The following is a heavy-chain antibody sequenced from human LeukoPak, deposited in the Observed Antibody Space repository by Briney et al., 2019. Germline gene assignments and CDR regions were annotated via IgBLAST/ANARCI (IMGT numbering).Heavy chain of an antibody. V-gene: IGHV3-30-3*01. D-gene: IGHD2-2*01. CDR2: ISYDGSNK. Sequence: GGSLRLSCAASGFTFSSYAMHWVRQAPGKGLEWVAVISYDGSNKYYADSVKGRFTISRDNSKNTLYLQMNSLRAEDTAVYYCARGASVVVVPAAPGFDYWGQGTLVTVSS. CDR3: ARGASVVVVPAAPGFDY. CDR1: GFTFSSYA. J-gene: IGHJ4*02.